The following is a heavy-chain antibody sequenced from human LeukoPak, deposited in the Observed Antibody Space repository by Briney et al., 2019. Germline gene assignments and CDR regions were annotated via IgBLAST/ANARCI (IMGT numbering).Heavy chain of an antibody. CDR3: GAGGPTYYFDY. J-gene: IGHJ4*02. CDR2: IYYSGST. V-gene: IGHV4-31*03. D-gene: IGHD3-10*01. Sequence: SQTLSLTCTVSGGSISSGGYYWSWIRQHPGKGLEWIGYIYYSGSTNYNPSLKSRVTISVDTSKNQFSLKLSSVTAADTAVYYCGAGGPTYYFDYWGQGTLVTVSS. CDR1: GGSISSGGYY.